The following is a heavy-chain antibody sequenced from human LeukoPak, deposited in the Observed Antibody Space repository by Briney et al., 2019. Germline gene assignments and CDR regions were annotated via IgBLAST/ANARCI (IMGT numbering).Heavy chain of an antibody. J-gene: IGHJ5*02. V-gene: IGHV4-4*02. D-gene: IGHD2-8*01. CDR1: GGSISSSNW. CDR2: IHHSGST. Sequence: SETLSLTCAVSGGSISSSNWWSWVRQPPGKGLEWIGEIHHSGSTNYNPSLKSRVTISVDKSKNQFSLKLSSVTAADTAVYYCAQNGQSGFSFDPWGQGTLVTVSS. CDR3: AQNGQSGFSFDP.